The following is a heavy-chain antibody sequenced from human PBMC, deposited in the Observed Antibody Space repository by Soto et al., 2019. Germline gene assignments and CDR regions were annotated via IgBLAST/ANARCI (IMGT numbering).Heavy chain of an antibody. V-gene: IGHV1-3*01. CDR2: INAGNGNT. J-gene: IGHJ5*02. Sequence: ASVKVSCKASGYTFTSYAMHWVRQAPGQRLEWMGWINAGNGNTKYSQKFQGRVTITRDTSASTAYMELSSLRSEDTAVYYCARDKGGRSITIFGVVITNWFDPWGQGTLVTVSS. CDR3: ARDKGGRSITIFGVVITNWFDP. D-gene: IGHD3-3*01. CDR1: GYTFTSYA.